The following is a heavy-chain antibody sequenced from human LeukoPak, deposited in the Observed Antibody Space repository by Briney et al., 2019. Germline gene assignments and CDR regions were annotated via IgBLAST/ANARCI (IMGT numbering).Heavy chain of an antibody. Sequence: SETLSLTCTVSGGSVSSDSYYWGWIRQPPGKGLEWIGTISYTGSTSYNPSLKGRVTISADTSRNQFSLKLSSVTAADTAVFYCARHRDHYGSGYHFDYWGQGTLVTVSS. V-gene: IGHV4-39*01. CDR2: ISYTGST. J-gene: IGHJ4*02. D-gene: IGHD3-10*01. CDR1: GGSVSSDSYY. CDR3: ARHRDHYGSGYHFDY.